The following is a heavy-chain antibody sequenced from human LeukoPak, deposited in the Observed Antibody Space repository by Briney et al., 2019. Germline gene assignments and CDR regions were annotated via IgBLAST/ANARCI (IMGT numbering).Heavy chain of an antibody. D-gene: IGHD3-22*01. CDR1: GFTFNTHA. CDR2: ISYDGTNK. Sequence: GGSLRLSCAASGFTFNTHAIHWVRQTPGKGLQWVAVISYDGTNKYYAASVKGRFTISRDNSKNTMYLQMNSLSAEDTAVYYCAKDPGYYDSTAYIFEYWGQGTLVTVSS. CDR3: AKDPGYYDSTAYIFEY. J-gene: IGHJ4*02. V-gene: IGHV3-30*18.